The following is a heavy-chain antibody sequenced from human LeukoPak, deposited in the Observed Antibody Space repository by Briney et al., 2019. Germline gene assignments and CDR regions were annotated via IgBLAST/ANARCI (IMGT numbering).Heavy chain of an antibody. CDR1: GFIFSRYT. CDR3: ARDFFHSDISRPFDY. V-gene: IGHV3-21*01. J-gene: IGHJ4*02. D-gene: IGHD3-3*02. Sequence: GGSLRLSCAASGFIFSRYTINWVRQAPGKGLEWVSSIWSDSAEIHYADSVKGRFTISRDNTKDSLYLQMNSLRAEDSAVYYCARDFFHSDISRPFDYWGQGTLVTVSS. CDR2: IWSDSAEI.